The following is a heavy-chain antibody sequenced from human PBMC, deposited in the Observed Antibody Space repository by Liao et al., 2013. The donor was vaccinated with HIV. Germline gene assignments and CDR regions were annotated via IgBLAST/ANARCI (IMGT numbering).Heavy chain of an antibody. CDR3: ARDVLGIAAPGDY. CDR2: IYYSGST. CDR1: GGSISSSSYY. D-gene: IGHD6-13*01. V-gene: IGHV4-39*07. J-gene: IGHJ4*02. Sequence: QLQLQESGPGLVKPSETLSLTCTVSGGSISSSSYYWGWIRQPPGKGLEWIGSIYYSGSTYYNPSLKSRVTISVDTSKNQFSLKLSSVTAADTAVYYCARDVLGIAAPGDYWGQGTLVTVSS.